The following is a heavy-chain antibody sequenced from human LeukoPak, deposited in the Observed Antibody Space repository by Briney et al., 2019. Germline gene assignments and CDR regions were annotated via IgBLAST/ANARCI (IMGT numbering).Heavy chain of an antibody. CDR3: ARGVVTADHFDY. Sequence: SETLSLTCTVSGAAISGYYWTWIRQPPGQGLEWIGYIYYSGSTNYNPSLKSRVTISVDTSETQFSLKLSSVTAADTAVYYCARGVVTADHFDYWGQGTLVTVSS. CDR1: GAAISGYY. CDR2: IYYSGST. J-gene: IGHJ4*02. V-gene: IGHV4-59*01. D-gene: IGHD2-21*02.